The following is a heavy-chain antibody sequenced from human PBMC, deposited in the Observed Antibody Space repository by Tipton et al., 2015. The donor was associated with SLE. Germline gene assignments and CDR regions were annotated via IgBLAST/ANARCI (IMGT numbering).Heavy chain of an antibody. D-gene: IGHD5-24*01. J-gene: IGHJ5*02. CDR3: ARSSEMATMFDYFDL. CDR1: GFIFSDYA. CDR2: ISASAGTT. Sequence: SLRLSCAASGFIFSDYAISWVRQAPGKGLEWVSCISASAGTTHYADSVKGRFIIPRDNSGNTLNLQMNSLRAEDTAVYYCARSSEMATMFDYFDLWGQGTLVTVSS. V-gene: IGHV3-23*01.